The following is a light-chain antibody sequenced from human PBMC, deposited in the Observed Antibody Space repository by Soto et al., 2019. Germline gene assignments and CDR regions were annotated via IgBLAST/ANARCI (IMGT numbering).Light chain of an antibody. CDR1: QSISSW. V-gene: IGKV1-5*01. Sequence: DIQMTQSPSTLSASVGDRVTITCRASQSISSWLARYQQKPGKAPKLLIYDASSLESGVPLRFSGSGSGTEFTLTISSLQPDDFATYYCQQYNSYLRTFGQGTKVEIK. CDR2: DAS. J-gene: IGKJ1*01. CDR3: QQYNSYLRT.